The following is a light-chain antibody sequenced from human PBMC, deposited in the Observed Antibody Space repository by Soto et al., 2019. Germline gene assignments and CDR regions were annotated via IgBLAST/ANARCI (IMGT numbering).Light chain of an antibody. CDR1: QSISSW. V-gene: IGKV1-5*01. Sequence: DIQMTQSPSTLSASVGDRVTITCRASQSISSWLAWYQQKPGKAPKLLIYDASSLESGVPSRFSGSGSGTKYPLTISSLQPDDFATYYCQQYNSYSPKTFGQGTKVEIK. J-gene: IGKJ1*01. CDR3: QQYNSYSPKT. CDR2: DAS.